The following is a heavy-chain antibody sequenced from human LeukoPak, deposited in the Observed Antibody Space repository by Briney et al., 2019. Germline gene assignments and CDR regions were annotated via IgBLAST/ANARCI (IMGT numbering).Heavy chain of an antibody. CDR2: IPYSGSA. D-gene: IGHD1-26*01. V-gene: IGHV4-39*01. CDR1: GDSISSSSYF. CDR3: ARPARDGNYYY. Sequence: ASETLSLTCAVSGDSISSSSYFWGWIRQPPGKGLEWIVSIPYSGSASYNPSLKSRVIISIDTSKNQFSLEVRSVTAADTAVYYCARPARDGNYYYWGQGTLVTVSS. J-gene: IGHJ4*02.